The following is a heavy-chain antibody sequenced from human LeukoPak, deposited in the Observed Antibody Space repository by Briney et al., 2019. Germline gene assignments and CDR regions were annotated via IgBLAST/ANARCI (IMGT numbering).Heavy chain of an antibody. Sequence: SVKVSCKASGGTFSSYAISWVRQAPGQGLEWMGGIIPIFGTANYAQKFQGRVTITTDEPTSTAYMELSSLRSEDTAVYYCARTRVYCSSTSCYGNWFDPWGQGTLVTVSS. D-gene: IGHD2-2*01. CDR2: IIPIFGTA. CDR3: ARTRVYCSSTSCYGNWFDP. J-gene: IGHJ5*02. CDR1: GGTFSSYA. V-gene: IGHV1-69*05.